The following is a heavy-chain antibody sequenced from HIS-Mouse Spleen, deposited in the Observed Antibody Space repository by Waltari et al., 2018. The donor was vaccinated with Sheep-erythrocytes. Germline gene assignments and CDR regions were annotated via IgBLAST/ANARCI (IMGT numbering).Heavy chain of an antibody. Sequence: EVQLVESGGGLVKPGGSLRLSCAASGFTFSSYSMNWVRQAPGKGLGWVSAISSSSIYIYYADSVKGRFTISRDNAKNSLYLQMNSLRAEDTAVYYCARVAAVTTYYFDYWGQGTLVTVSS. CDR2: ISSSSIYI. CDR3: ARVAAVTTYYFDY. D-gene: IGHD4-17*01. CDR1: GFTFSSYS. V-gene: IGHV3-21*01. J-gene: IGHJ4*02.